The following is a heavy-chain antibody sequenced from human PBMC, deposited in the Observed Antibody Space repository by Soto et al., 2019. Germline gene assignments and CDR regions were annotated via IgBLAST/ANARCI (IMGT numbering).Heavy chain of an antibody. V-gene: IGHV3-23*01. D-gene: IGHD3-3*01. CDR1: GFTFSSYA. CDR2: ISGSGGST. Sequence: GGSLRLSCAASGFTFSSYAMSWVRQAPGKGLEWVSAISGSGGSTYYADSVKGRFTISRDNSKNTLYLQMNSLRAEDTAVYYCANTLRFLEWLPSYYFDYWGQGTLVTVSS. CDR3: ANTLRFLEWLPSYYFDY. J-gene: IGHJ4*02.